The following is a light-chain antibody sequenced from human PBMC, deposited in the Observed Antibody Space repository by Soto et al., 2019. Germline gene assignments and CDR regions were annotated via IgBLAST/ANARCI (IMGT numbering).Light chain of an antibody. Sequence: DIQLTQSPSFLSASVGDRVTITCRASQGISSYLAWYQQKPGKAPKLLVFAASTLQPGVPSRFSGSGAGTEFTLTVSSLQPEDFATYCCRQIHTYPRTFGQGTKVEIK. CDR1: QGISSY. J-gene: IGKJ1*01. CDR2: AAS. CDR3: RQIHTYPRT. V-gene: IGKV1-9*01.